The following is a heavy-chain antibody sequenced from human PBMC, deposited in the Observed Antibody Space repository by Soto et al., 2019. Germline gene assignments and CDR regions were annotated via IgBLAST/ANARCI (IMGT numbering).Heavy chain of an antibody. D-gene: IGHD6-13*01. V-gene: IGHV1-2*04. Sequence: WVRQAPGQGLEWMGWINPNSGGTNYAQKFQGWVTMTRDTSISTAYMELSRLRSDDTAVYYCARSPGSSWPFDPWGQGTLVTVSS. J-gene: IGHJ5*02. CDR3: ARSPGSSWPFDP. CDR2: INPNSGGT.